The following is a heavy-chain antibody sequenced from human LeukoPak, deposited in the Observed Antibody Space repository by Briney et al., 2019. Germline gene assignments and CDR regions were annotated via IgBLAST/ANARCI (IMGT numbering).Heavy chain of an antibody. V-gene: IGHV3-30*18. J-gene: IGHJ6*02. CDR2: ISYDGSNK. Sequence: LAGGSLRLSCAASGFTFSSYGMHWVRQAPGKGLEWVAVISYDGSNKYYADSVKGRFTISRDNSKNTLYLQMNSLRAQDTAVYYCAKGWDGSGPMDVWGQGTTVTVSS. CDR1: GFTFSSYG. CDR3: AKGWDGSGPMDV. D-gene: IGHD3-10*01.